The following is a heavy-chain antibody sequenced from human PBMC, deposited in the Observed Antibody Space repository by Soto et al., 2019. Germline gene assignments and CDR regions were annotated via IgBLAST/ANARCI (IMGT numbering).Heavy chain of an antibody. CDR3: ARDRVESGYPEYFQH. V-gene: IGHV3-53*01. D-gene: IGHD3-22*01. CDR2: IYSGGST. Sequence: EVQLVESGGGLIQPGGSLRLSCAASGFTVSSNCMSWVRQAPGKGLEWVSVIYSGGSTYYADSVKGRFTISRDNSKNTLYLQMNSLRAEDTAVYDCARDRVESGYPEYFQHWGQGTLVTVSS. CDR1: GFTVSSNC. J-gene: IGHJ1*01.